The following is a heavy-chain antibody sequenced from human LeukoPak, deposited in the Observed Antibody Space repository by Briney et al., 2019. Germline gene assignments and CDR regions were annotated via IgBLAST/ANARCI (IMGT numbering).Heavy chain of an antibody. CDR1: GYTFTGYY. J-gene: IGHJ4*02. CDR2: INPNSGGT. D-gene: IGHD5-18*01. V-gene: IGHV1-2*04. Sequence: GASVNVSCKASGYTFTGYYMHWVRQAPGQGLEWMGWINPNSGGTNYAQKFQGWVTMTRDTFISTAYMELSRLRSDDTAVYYCARDGVDTAMEFDYWGQGTLVTVSS. CDR3: ARDGVDTAMEFDY.